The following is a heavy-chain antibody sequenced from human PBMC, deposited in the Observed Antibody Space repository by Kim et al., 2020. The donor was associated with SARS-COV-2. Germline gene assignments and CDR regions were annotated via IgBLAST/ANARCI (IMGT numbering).Heavy chain of an antibody. CDR1: GFTFSSYG. V-gene: IGHV3-30*18. D-gene: IGHD2-15*01. CDR2: ISYDGSNK. Sequence: GGSLRLSCAASGFTFSSYGMHWVRQAPGKGLEWVAVISYDGSNKYYADSVKGRFTISRDNSKNTLYLQMNSLRAEDTAVYYCAKGEGWWVPGAEYFQHWGQGTLVTVSS. CDR3: AKGEGWWVPGAEYFQH. J-gene: IGHJ1*01.